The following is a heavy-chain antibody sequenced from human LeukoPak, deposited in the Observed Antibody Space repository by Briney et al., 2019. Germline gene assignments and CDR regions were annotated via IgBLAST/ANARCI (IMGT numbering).Heavy chain of an antibody. J-gene: IGHJ4*02. V-gene: IGHV3-72*01. CDR3: ALEGVAVAGISY. Sequence: GGSLRLSCAASGFSFSDHYMDWVRQAPGKRLEWVGRSRDKANSYTTEYAASVKGRFTISRDDSKNSLYLQMNSLKTEDTAVYYCALEGVAVAGISYWGQGTLVTVSS. CDR1: GFSFSDHY. CDR2: SRDKANSYTT. D-gene: IGHD6-19*01.